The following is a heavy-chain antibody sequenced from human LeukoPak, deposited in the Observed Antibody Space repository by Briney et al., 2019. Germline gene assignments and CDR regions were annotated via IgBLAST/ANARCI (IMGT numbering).Heavy chain of an antibody. V-gene: IGHV1-2*02. Sequence: GASVKVSCKASGYTFTGYYIHWVRQAPGQGLEWMGWINPNSGVTNYAQKFQGRVTMAGDTSINTAYMKLSRLRSDDTAVYYCATSVITQAYWGQGTLVTVSS. D-gene: IGHD3-22*01. J-gene: IGHJ4*02. CDR3: ATSVITQAY. CDR1: GYTFTGYY. CDR2: INPNSGVT.